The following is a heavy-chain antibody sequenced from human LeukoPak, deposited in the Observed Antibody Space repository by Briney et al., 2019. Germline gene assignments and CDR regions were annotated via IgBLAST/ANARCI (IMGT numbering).Heavy chain of an antibody. CDR1: GFTFSSYG. CDR3: ARHRDY. V-gene: IGHV3-30*03. Sequence: GGSLRLSCAASGFTFSSYGMPWVRQAPGKGLEWVAVISHDGSNKYYADSVKGRFTISRDNSKNTLYLQMNSLRAEDTAVYYCARHRDYWGQGTLVTVSS. J-gene: IGHJ4*02. CDR2: ISHDGSNK.